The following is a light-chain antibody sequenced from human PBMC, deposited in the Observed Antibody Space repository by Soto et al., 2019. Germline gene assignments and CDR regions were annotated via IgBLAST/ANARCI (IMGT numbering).Light chain of an antibody. CDR3: QQCAHSPLT. CDR1: QSVSNNY. J-gene: IGKJ4*01. Sequence: IVLTQSPATLSLWPGETAILSCRASQSVSNNYLAWFQQKPGQAPRLLIYDASSRATGIPDRFSGSGSGTDFTLTISRLEPEDFAVYYCQQCAHSPLTFGGGTKVEIK. CDR2: DAS. V-gene: IGKV3-20*01.